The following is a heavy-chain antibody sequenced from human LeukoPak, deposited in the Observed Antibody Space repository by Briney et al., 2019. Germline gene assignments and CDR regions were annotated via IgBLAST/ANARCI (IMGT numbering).Heavy chain of an antibody. CDR1: GFTFSSFS. CDR2: ISSSSYI. J-gene: IGHJ4*02. Sequence: GGSLRLSCAASGFTFSSFSMNWVRQAPGKGLEWVSSISSSSYIYYADSVKGRFTISRDNAKNSLYLQMNSLRAEDTAVYYCARVRRDGYNLIDYWGQGTLVTVSS. V-gene: IGHV3-21*01. D-gene: IGHD5-24*01. CDR3: ARVRRDGYNLIDY.